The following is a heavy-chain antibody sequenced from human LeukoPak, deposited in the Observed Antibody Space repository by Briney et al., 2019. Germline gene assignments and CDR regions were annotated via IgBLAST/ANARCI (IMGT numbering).Heavy chain of an antibody. CDR1: GASINTYY. CDR2: IYYSGGT. CDR3: ARTLAFGGVHAP. V-gene: IGHV4-59*01. Sequence: SETLSLTCTVSGASINTYYWSWIRQPPGKGLEWIGYIYYSGGTNYNPSLKSRVTISVDTSKNQFSLRLSSVTAADTAVYYCARTLAFGGVHAPWGQETLVTVSS. D-gene: IGHD3-16*01. J-gene: IGHJ5*02.